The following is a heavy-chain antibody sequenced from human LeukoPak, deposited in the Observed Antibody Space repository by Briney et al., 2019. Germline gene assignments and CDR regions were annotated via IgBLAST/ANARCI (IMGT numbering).Heavy chain of an antibody. D-gene: IGHD3-3*01. V-gene: IGHV1-8*01. CDR1: GYTFTSYD. CDR2: MNPNSGNT. CDR3: ARRAPNYDFWSGYWTGSWWFDP. J-gene: IGHJ5*02. Sequence: GASVKVSCRASGYTFTSYDINWVRQATGQGLECMGWMNPNSGNTGYAQKFQGRVTMTRNTSISTAYMELSSLRSEDTAVYYCARRAPNYDFWSGYWTGSWWFDPWGQGTLVTVPS.